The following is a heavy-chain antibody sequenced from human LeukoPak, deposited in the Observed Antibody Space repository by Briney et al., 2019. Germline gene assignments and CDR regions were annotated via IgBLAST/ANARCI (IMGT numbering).Heavy chain of an antibody. D-gene: IGHD2-2*01. V-gene: IGHV1-2*02. CDR3: ARVIGSTRKYYFDY. Sequence: ASVKVSCKASGYTFTGYYMHWVRQAPGQGLEWMGWINPNSGGTNYAQKFQGRVTMTWDTSISTAYMELSRLRSDDTAVYYCARVIGSTRKYYFDYWGQGTLVTVSS. CDR2: INPNSGGT. CDR1: GYTFTGYY. J-gene: IGHJ4*02.